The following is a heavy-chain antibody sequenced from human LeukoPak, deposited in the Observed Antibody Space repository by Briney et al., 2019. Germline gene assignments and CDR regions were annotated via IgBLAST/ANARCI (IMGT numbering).Heavy chain of an antibody. CDR1: GFTFSSYG. Sequence: GGSLGLSCAASGFTFSSYGMHWVRQAPGKGLEWVAVISYDGSNKYYADSVKGRFTISRDNSKNTLYLQMNSLRAEDTAVYYCAKEEHDSSGYYLWGQGTLVTVSS. CDR3: AKEEHDSSGYYL. J-gene: IGHJ5*02. D-gene: IGHD3-22*01. V-gene: IGHV3-30*18. CDR2: ISYDGSNK.